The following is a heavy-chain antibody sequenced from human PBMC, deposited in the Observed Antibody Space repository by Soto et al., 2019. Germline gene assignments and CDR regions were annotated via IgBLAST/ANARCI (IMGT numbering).Heavy chain of an antibody. CDR2: IYYSGST. J-gene: IGHJ6*02. D-gene: IGHD3-10*01. CDR3: AGITMVRGVIMGVGYYGMDG. CDR1: GGSISSSSYY. Sequence: SETLSLTCTVSGGSISSSSYYWGWIRQPPGKGLEWIGSIYYSGSTYYNPSLKSRVTISVDASKNQFSLKLSSVTAADTAVYYCAGITMVRGVIMGVGYYGMDGWGQGNTVTVSS. V-gene: IGHV4-39*01.